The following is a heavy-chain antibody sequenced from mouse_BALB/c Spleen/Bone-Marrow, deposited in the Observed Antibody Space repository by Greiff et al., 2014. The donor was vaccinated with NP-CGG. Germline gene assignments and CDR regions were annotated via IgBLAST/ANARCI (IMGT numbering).Heavy chain of an antibody. V-gene: IGHV14-3*02. Sequence: EVQLQQSGAELVKPGASVKSSCTASGSNIKDTYMHWVKQRPEQGLEWIGRIDPANGNTKYDPKFQGKATITADTSSNTAYLQLSSLTSEDTAVYYCATLTTVVDAMDYWGQGTSVTVSS. CDR3: ATLTTVVDAMDY. CDR1: GSNIKDTY. D-gene: IGHD1-1*01. J-gene: IGHJ4*01. CDR2: IDPANGNT.